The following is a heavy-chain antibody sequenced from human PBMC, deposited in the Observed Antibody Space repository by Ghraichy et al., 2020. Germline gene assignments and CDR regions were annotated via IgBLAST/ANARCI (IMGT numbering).Heavy chain of an antibody. D-gene: IGHD2-2*01. CDR3: ARGRGYCSTTSCYFDY. CDR1: GFTFNTYT. V-gene: IGHV3-48*02. CDR2: SSNSRA. Sequence: GGSLRLSCAASGFTFNTYTMNWVRQAPGKGLEWVSYSSNSRAYYADPVKGRFTISRDNAKNSLYLQMNSLRDEDTAVYYCARGRGYCSTTSCYFDYWGQGTLVSVSS. J-gene: IGHJ4*02.